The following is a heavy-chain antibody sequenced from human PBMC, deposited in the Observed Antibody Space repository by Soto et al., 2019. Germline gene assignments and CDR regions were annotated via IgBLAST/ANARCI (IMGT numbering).Heavy chain of an antibody. D-gene: IGHD1-26*01. CDR1: GYTFTTYG. Sequence: VQLVQSGAEVKKPGASVKVSCKASGYTFTTYGISWVRQAPGQGLEWMGWISAYNGNTKYAQKVQGRVTMTTDTSTRIAYMELRSLRYDDTAVYYCARDLRWEDDAFDIWGQGTMVTVSA. V-gene: IGHV1-18*01. CDR2: ISAYNGNT. CDR3: ARDLRWEDDAFDI. J-gene: IGHJ3*02.